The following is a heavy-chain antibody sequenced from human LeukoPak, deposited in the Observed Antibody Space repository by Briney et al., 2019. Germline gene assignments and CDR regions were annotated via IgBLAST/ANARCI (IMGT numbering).Heavy chain of an antibody. D-gene: IGHD6-19*01. CDR1: GFTFSSYG. CDR2: IWYDGSNK. CDR3: ARDQGRVAGSHRPSRPKYYFDY. J-gene: IGHJ4*02. V-gene: IGHV3-33*01. Sequence: SGGSLRLSCAASGFTFSSYGMHWVRQAPGKGLEWVAVIWYDGSNKYYADSVKGRFTISRDNSKNTLYLQMNSLRAEDTAVYYRARDQGRVAGSHRPSRPKYYFDYWGQGTLVTVSS.